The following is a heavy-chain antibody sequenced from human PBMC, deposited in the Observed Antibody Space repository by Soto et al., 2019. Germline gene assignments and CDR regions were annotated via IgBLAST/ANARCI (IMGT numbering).Heavy chain of an antibody. V-gene: IGHV3-7*01. CDR1: GFTFSSYW. CDR3: ARETWFGELDGAFDI. J-gene: IGHJ3*02. D-gene: IGHD3-10*01. CDR2: IKQDGSEK. Sequence: GGSLILSCAASGFTFSSYWMSWVRQAPGKGLEWVANIKQDGSEKYYVDSVKGRFTISRDNAKNSLYLQMNSLRAEDTAVYYCARETWFGELDGAFDIWGQGTMVTVSS.